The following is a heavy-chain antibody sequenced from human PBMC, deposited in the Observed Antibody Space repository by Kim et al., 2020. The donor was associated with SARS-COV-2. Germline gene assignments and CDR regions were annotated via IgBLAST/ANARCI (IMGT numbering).Heavy chain of an antibody. CDR1: GFTFSSYA. J-gene: IGHJ4*02. CDR2: ISGSGGST. D-gene: IGHD3-3*02. V-gene: IGHV3-23*01. Sequence: GGSLRLSCAASGFTFSSYAMSWVRQAPGKGLELVSAISGSGGSTYYADSVKGRFTIARDNSKNTLYLQMNSLRAEDTAVYYCAKDLSGDYCVYWGQGTLVTVSA. CDR3: AKDLSGDYCVY.